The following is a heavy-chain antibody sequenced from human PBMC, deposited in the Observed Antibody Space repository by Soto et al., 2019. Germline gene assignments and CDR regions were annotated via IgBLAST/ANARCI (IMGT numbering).Heavy chain of an antibody. CDR3: VRGPSDHILRLVELPYGDY. J-gene: IGHJ4*02. CDR1: GFIVSSNH. Sequence: QPGGSLRLSCVASGFIVSSNHMSWVRQAPGKGLEWVSVIYSGHTTYYADSVEGRFTISRDDSKNTLYLQMNSLRVEDTAVYYCVRGPSDHILRLVELPYGDYWGPGTMVTVYS. V-gene: IGHV3-53*01. D-gene: IGHD3-3*01. CDR2: IYSGHTT.